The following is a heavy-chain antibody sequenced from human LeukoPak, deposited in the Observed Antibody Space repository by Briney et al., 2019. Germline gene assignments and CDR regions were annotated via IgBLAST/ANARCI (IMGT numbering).Heavy chain of an antibody. CDR2: IYSGGST. V-gene: IGHV3-53*04. Sequence: PGGSLRLSCAASGFTVSSNYMSWVRQAPGKGLEWVSVIYSGGSTYYADSVKGRFTISRHNSRNTLYLQMNSLRAEDTAVYYCAKDYDFWSGYWELDDWGQGTLVTVSS. J-gene: IGHJ4*02. D-gene: IGHD3-3*01. CDR3: AKDYDFWSGYWELDD. CDR1: GFTVSSNY.